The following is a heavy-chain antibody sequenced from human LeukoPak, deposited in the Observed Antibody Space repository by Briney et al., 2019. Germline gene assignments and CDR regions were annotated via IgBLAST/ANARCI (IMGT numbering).Heavy chain of an antibody. V-gene: IGHV1-18*01. CDR1: GYTFTSYG. J-gene: IGHJ3*02. D-gene: IGHD2-2*01. CDR3: ARDSYCSSTSCPFGAFDI. CDR2: ISAYNGNT. Sequence: GASVKVSCKASGYTFTSYGISWVRQAPGQGREWMGWISAYNGNTNYAQKLQGRVTMTTDTSTSTAYMELRSLRSDDTAVYYCARDSYCSSTSCPFGAFDIWGQGTMVTVSS.